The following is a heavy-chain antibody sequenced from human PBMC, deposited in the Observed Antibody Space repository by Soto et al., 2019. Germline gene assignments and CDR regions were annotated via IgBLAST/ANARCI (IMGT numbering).Heavy chain of an antibody. V-gene: IGHV3-23*01. D-gene: IGHD3-10*01. CDR3: ARGSTDAYPGSRIFDC. Sequence: PGVSLRLSCVASGLTFGSRAMSWVRQAPGEGLQWVSTITDTGGDAKYADSVRGRFVISRDNSKKTLYLQMTSLTAEDSAMYFCARGSTDAYPGSRIFDCWGRGNLVTVS. J-gene: IGHJ4*02. CDR1: GLTFGSRA. CDR2: ITDTGGDA.